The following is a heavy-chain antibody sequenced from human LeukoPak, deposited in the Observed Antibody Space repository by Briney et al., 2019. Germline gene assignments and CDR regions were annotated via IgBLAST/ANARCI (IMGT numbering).Heavy chain of an antibody. CDR2: IYPGDSNT. D-gene: IGHD2-2*01. CDR3: ARGRYCSSPSCYLTWFDP. CDR1: GYGFTSYW. Sequence: GESLKISCKGSGYGFTSYWIGWVRQMPGKGLEWMGIIYPGDSNTRYSPSFQGQVTISADKSISTAYLQWSSLKASDTATYYCARGRYCSSPSCYLTWFDPWGQGTLVTVSS. V-gene: IGHV5-51*01. J-gene: IGHJ5*02.